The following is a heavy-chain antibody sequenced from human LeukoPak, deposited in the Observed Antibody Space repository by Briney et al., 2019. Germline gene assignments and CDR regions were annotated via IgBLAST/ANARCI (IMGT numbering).Heavy chain of an antibody. J-gene: IGHJ6*02. CDR1: GGSFSGYY. CDR2: INHSGST. Sequence: SETLSLTCAVYGGSFSGYYWSWIRQPPGKGLEWIGEINHSGSTNYNPSLKSRVTISVDTSKNQFSLKLSSVTAADTAVYYCARGPSGYDFSHRYYGMDVWGQGTTVTVSS. V-gene: IGHV4-34*01. CDR3: ARGPSGYDFSHRYYGMDV. D-gene: IGHD5-12*01.